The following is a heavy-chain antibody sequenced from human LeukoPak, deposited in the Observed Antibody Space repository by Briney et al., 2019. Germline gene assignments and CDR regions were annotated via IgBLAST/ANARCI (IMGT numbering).Heavy chain of an antibody. Sequence: GGSLRLSCAASGFTFSNAWMSWVRQAPGKGLEWVGRIKSKTDGVTTDYAAPVKGRFTISRDDSKNTLYLQMNSLKTEDTAVYYCTTEGPAAAVIDYWGQGTLVTVSS. CDR1: GFTFSNAW. D-gene: IGHD6-13*01. CDR3: TTEGPAAAVIDY. V-gene: IGHV3-15*01. CDR2: IKSKTDGVTT. J-gene: IGHJ4*02.